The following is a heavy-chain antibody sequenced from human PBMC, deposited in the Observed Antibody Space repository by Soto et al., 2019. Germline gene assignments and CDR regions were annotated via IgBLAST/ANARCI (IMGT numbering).Heavy chain of an antibody. V-gene: IGHV1-69*02. D-gene: IGHD4-17*01. J-gene: IGHJ5*02. CDR2: IIPILGIA. CDR3: ARALTDYGDYDNWFDP. Sequence: QVQLVQSGAEVKKPGSSVKVSCKASGGTFSSYTISWVRQAPGQGLEWMGRIIPILGIANYAQKFQGRVTITADKSTSTAYMDMSSLRSEDTAVYYCARALTDYGDYDNWFDPWGQGTLVTVSS. CDR1: GGTFSSYT.